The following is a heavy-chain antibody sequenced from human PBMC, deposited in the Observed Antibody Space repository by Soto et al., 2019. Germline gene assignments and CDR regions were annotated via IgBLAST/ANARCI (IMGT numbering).Heavy chain of an antibody. D-gene: IGHD3-3*01. CDR2: INPSGGST. Sequence: QVQLVQSGAEVKKPGASVKVSCKASGYTFTSYYMHWVRQAPGQGLEWMGIINPSGGSTSYAQKFKGRVTMTRDTSTSTVYMELSSLRSEDTAVYYCARDGSITIFGVANWYFDLWGRGTLVTVSS. CDR1: GYTFTSYY. CDR3: ARDGSITIFGVANWYFDL. J-gene: IGHJ2*01. V-gene: IGHV1-46*01.